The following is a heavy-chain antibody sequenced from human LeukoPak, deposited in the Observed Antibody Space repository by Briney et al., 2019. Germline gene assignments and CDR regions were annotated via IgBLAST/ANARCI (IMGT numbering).Heavy chain of an antibody. V-gene: IGHV3-7*01. CDR2: IKEDGSAT. Sequence: PGGSLRLSCTASGFTFSSYAMSWVRQAPGKGLEWLANIKEDGSATYYVDSVKGRFTISRDNGKNSLYLQMNSLRAGDTAVYYCARDAKYYFDSSGYHWGQGTQVTVSS. D-gene: IGHD3-22*01. CDR1: GFTFSSYA. CDR3: ARDAKYYFDSSGYH. J-gene: IGHJ4*02.